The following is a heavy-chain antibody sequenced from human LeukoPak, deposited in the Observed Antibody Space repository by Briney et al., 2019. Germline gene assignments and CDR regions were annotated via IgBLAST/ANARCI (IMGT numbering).Heavy chain of an antibody. J-gene: IGHJ4*02. CDR1: GFTFSTHA. CDR2: MSGSGDTT. D-gene: IGHD6-19*01. V-gene: IGHV3-23*01. Sequence: GGSLRLSCAASGFTFSTHAMTWVRQAPGKGLEWVSGMSGSGDTTYYADSVKGRFTISRDNSKNTLFLQMNSLRAEDTAVYYCAKLAGISGWYVYYFDYWGQGTLVTVS. CDR3: AKLAGISGWYVYYFDY.